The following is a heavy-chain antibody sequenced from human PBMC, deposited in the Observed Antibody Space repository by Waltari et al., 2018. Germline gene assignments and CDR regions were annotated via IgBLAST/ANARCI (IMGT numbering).Heavy chain of an antibody. Sequence: QVQLVQSGAEVKKPGSSVKVSCKASGGTFSSYAISWVRQAPGQGIEWMGGIMPIFGTENYAQKFQGRGTITTDESTSTAYMELGSLRSEDTAVYYCARARELGYYYGMDVWGQGTTVTVSS. CDR3: ARARELGYYYGMDV. CDR2: IMPIFGTE. CDR1: GGTFSSYA. J-gene: IGHJ6*02. D-gene: IGHD3-10*01. V-gene: IGHV1-69*05.